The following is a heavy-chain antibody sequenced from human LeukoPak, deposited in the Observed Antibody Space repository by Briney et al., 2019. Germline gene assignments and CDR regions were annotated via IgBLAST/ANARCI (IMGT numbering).Heavy chain of an antibody. V-gene: IGHV3-74*01. CDR2: INSDGSST. D-gene: IGHD1-7*01. CDR3: ARASRGFERTLYYYYYMDV. J-gene: IGHJ6*03. Sequence: GSLRLSCAASGFTFSSYWMHWVRQAPGKGLVWVSRINSDGSSTSYADSVKGRFTISRDNAKNTLYLQMNSLRAEDTAVYYCARASRGFERTLYYYYYMDVWGKGTTVTVSS. CDR1: GFTFSSYW.